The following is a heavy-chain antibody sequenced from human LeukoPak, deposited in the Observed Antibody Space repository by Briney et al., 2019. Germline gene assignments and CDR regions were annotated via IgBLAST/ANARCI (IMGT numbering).Heavy chain of an antibody. V-gene: IGHV4-39*01. CDR1: GVSISSSSYY. CDR2: IYYSGST. CDR3: AGYITMIAY. D-gene: IGHD3-22*01. J-gene: IGHJ4*02. Sequence: SETLSLTCTVSGVSISSSSYYWGWIRQPPGKGLEWIGSIYYSGSTYYHPSLKSRVTISVDTSKNQFSLKLSSVTAADTAVYYCAGYITMIAYWGQGTLVTVSS.